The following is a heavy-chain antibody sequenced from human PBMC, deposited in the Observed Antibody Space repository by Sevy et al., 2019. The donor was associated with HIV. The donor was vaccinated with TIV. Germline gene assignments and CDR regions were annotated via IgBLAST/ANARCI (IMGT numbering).Heavy chain of an antibody. D-gene: IGHD5-12*01. J-gene: IGHJ5*02. Sequence: SETLSLTCTVSGGSISSYYWSWIRQPAGKGLEWIGRIYTSGSTNYNPSLKSRVTISVDTSKNQFSLKLNSVTAADTAVYFCARAPPVRSGDDSLNWFDPWGQGTLVTVSS. CDR3: ARAPPVRSGDDSLNWFDP. CDR1: GGSISSYY. CDR2: IYTSGST. V-gene: IGHV4-4*07.